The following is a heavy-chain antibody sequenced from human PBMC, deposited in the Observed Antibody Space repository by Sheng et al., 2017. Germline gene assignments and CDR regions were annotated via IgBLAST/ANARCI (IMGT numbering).Heavy chain of an antibody. D-gene: IGHD3-16*01. CDR3: ARDPEDAAEGGD. J-gene: IGHJ4*02. CDR2: IYYSGST. Sequence: QLQLQESGPGLVKPSETLSLTCTVSGGSISRSSYYWGWIRQPPGKGLEWIGSIYYSGSTYYNPSLRSRVTISLDTSKNHFSLKLSSVTAADTAMYYCARDPEDAAEGGDWGQGTLVTVSS. CDR1: GGSISRSSYY. V-gene: IGHV4-39*07.